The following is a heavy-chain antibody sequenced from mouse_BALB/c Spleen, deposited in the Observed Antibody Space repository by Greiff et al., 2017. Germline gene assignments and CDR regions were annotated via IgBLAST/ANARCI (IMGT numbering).Heavy chain of an antibody. CDR2: IYPGNSDT. Sequence: VQLKQSGTVLARPGASVKMSCKASGYTFTSYWMHWVKQRPGQGLEWIGAIYPGNSDTSYNQKFKGKAKLTAVTSTSTAYMELSSLTNEDSAVYYCTRDRYDEEGFAYWGQGTLVTVSA. V-gene: IGHV1-5*01. J-gene: IGHJ3*01. CDR1: GYTFTSYW. D-gene: IGHD2-14*01. CDR3: TRDRYDEEGFAY.